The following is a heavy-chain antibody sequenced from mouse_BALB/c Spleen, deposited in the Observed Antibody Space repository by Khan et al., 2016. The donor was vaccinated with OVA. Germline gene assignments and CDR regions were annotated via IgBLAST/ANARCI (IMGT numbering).Heavy chain of an antibody. D-gene: IGHD2-10*02. J-gene: IGHJ4*01. Sequence: QVQLQQSGPGLVAPSQNLSITCTVSGFSLTDYGVSWIRQPPGQGLEWLGVIWGGGTTYYNSALKSRLSITKDNSKSQVFLKMNSLQTDDTAMYYCAKGVWSYYFALDYWGQGTSVTVSS. CDR3: AKGVWSYYFALDY. CDR1: GFSLTDYG. CDR2: IWGGGTT. V-gene: IGHV2-6-5*01.